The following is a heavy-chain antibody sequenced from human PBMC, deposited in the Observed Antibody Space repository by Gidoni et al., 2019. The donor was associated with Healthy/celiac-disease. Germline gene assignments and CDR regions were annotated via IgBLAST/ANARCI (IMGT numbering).Heavy chain of an antibody. CDR3: AKYGTWFGEDWYFDL. CDR2: LSGSGGST. D-gene: IGHD3-10*01. V-gene: IGHV3-23*01. CDR1: CFTFSSSA. J-gene: IGHJ2*01. Sequence: VQLLESGGGLVQHGGSLRLSCAASCFTFSSSAMSWVRQAPGKGLEWVSALSGSGGSTDYADAVKGRFTISRDNSKNTLYLQMNSLRAEDTAVDYCAKYGTWFGEDWYFDLWGRGTLVTVSS.